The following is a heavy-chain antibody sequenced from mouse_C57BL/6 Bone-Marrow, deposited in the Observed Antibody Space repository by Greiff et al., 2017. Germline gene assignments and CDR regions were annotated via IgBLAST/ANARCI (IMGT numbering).Heavy chain of an antibody. Sequence: VQLKESVAELVRPGASVKLSCTASGFNIKNTYMHWVKQRPEQGLEWIGRIDPANGNTKYAPKFQGKATITADTSSNTAYLQLSSLTSEDTAIYYCARGAAQGRGAMDYWGQGTSVTVSS. D-gene: IGHD3-2*02. CDR1: GFNIKNTY. J-gene: IGHJ4*01. CDR3: ARGAAQGRGAMDY. CDR2: IDPANGNT. V-gene: IGHV14-3*01.